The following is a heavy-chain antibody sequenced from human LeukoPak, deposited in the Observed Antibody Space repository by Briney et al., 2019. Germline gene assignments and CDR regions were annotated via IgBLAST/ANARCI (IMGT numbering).Heavy chain of an antibody. CDR3: ARDLRSCSGGECYEYKWFDP. J-gene: IGHJ5*02. D-gene: IGHD2-21*01. Sequence: PSQTLSLTCTVSGGSISSGGYYWSWIRQHPGKGLEWIGYIYYSGSTYYNPSLKSRVTISVDTSKNQFSLKLSSVTAADTAVYFCARDLRSCSGGECYEYKWFDPWGQGTLVTVSS. CDR1: GGSISSGGYY. V-gene: IGHV4-31*03. CDR2: IYYSGST.